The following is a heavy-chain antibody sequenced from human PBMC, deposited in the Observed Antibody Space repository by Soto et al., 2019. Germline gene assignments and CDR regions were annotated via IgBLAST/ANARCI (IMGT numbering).Heavy chain of an antibody. CDR1: GYSFTSYW. CDR3: ARHAGTVTREYYGMDV. CDR2: IYPGDSHT. J-gene: IGHJ6*02. Sequence: PRGSLKISCKGSGYSFTSYWIGWVRQMPGEGLEWMGIIYPGDSHTRYSPSFQGQVSISADKSISTAYLQWSSLKASDTAMYYCARHAGTVTREYYGMDVWGQGTTVTVSS. V-gene: IGHV5-51*01. D-gene: IGHD4-17*01.